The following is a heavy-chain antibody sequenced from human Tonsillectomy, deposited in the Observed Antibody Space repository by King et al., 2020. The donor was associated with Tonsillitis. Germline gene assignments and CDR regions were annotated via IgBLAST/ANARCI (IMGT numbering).Heavy chain of an antibody. CDR1: GGSISSYY. CDR2: IYYSGST. J-gene: IGHJ4*02. V-gene: IGHV4-59*01. D-gene: IGHD3-9*01. Sequence: QLQESGPGLVKPSETLSLTCTVSGGSISSYYWSWIRQPPGKGLEWIGYIYYSGSTNYNPSLKSRVTISVDTSKNQFSLKLSSVTAADTAVYYCARDLSPHYWGQGTLVTVSS. CDR3: ARDLSPHY.